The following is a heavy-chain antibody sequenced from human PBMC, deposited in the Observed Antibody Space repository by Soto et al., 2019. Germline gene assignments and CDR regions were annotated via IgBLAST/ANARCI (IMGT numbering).Heavy chain of an antibody. CDR3: VRGHYYDSGGQGGY. J-gene: IGHJ4*02. V-gene: IGHV1-46*03. Sequence: GASVKVSCKASGYTFTSYYMHWLRQAPGGGLEWLGIINPSGGSTTYRQKFQGRVTMTRDTSTSTVYMELSSLTSEDTAVYYCVRGHYYDSGGQGGYWGQGTPVTVSS. CDR1: GYTFTSYY. D-gene: IGHD3-22*01. CDR2: INPSGGST.